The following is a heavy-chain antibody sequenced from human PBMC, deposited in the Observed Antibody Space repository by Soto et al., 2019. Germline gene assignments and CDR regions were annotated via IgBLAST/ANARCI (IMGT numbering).Heavy chain of an antibody. Sequence: SETLSLTCTVSGGSISSYYWGWIRQPPGKGLEWIGSIYYSGSTYYNPSLKSRVTISVDTSKNQFSLKLSSVTAADTAVYYCAGRIVVVPAASGPVDYWGQGTLVTVSS. J-gene: IGHJ4*02. CDR3: AGRIVVVPAASGPVDY. D-gene: IGHD2-2*01. V-gene: IGHV4-39*01. CDR2: IYYSGST. CDR1: GGSISSYY.